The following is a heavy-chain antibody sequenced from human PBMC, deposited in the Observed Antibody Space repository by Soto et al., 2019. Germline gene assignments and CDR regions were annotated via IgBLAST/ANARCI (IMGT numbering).Heavy chain of an antibody. CDR1: GYTFTSYA. V-gene: IGHV1-3*01. CDR2: INAGNGNT. CDR3: ARVNTIFGVVIPQLAYFDY. D-gene: IGHD3-3*01. J-gene: IGHJ4*02. Sequence: ASVKVSCKASGYTFTSYAMHWVRQAPGQRLEWMGWINAGNGNTKYSQKFQGRVTITRDTSASTAYMELSSLRSEDTAVYYCARVNTIFGVVIPQLAYFDYWGQGTLVTVSS.